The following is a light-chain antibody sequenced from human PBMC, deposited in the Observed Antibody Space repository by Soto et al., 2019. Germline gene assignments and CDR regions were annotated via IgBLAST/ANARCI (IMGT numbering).Light chain of an antibody. V-gene: IGKV3-20*01. Sequence: EVVLTQSPGTLSLSPGERATLCCRASQSVSNNYLAWYQQKPGQAPSLLIYGASNRATGIPDRFSASGSGTDSTLTISRLEPEDFAVYYCQQYGSSGTFGQGTKVDIK. J-gene: IGKJ1*01. CDR3: QQYGSSGT. CDR1: QSVSNNY. CDR2: GAS.